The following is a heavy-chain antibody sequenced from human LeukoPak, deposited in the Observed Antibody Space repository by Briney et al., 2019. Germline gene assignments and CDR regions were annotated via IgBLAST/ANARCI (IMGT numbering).Heavy chain of an antibody. CDR2: ISGSGGST. Sequence: GGSLRLSCAASGFTFSSYAMSWVRQAPGKGLEWFSAISGSGGSTYYADSVKGRFTISRDNSKNTPYLQMNSLRAEDTAVYYCAKDLGGVVPAAHFDYWGQGTLVTVSS. V-gene: IGHV3-23*01. J-gene: IGHJ4*02. CDR3: AKDLGGVVPAAHFDY. D-gene: IGHD2-2*01. CDR1: GFTFSSYA.